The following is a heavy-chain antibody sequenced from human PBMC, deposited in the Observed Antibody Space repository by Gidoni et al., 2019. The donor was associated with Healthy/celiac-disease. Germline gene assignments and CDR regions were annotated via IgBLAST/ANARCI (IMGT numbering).Heavy chain of an antibody. J-gene: IGHJ3*02. D-gene: IGHD6-19*01. CDR3: ASGPPGPIAVAGTGAFDI. CDR2: IIPIFGTA. V-gene: IGHV1-69*06. Sequence: QVQLVQSGAEVKKPGSSVKVSCKASGGTFSSYAISWVRQAPGQGLEWMGGIIPIFGTANYAQKFQGRVTITADKSTSTAYMELSSLRSEDTAVYYCASGPPGPIAVAGTGAFDIWGQGTMVTVSS. CDR1: GGTFSSYA.